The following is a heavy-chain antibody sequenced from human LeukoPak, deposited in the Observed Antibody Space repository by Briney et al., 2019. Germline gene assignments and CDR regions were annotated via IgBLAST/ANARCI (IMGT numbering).Heavy chain of an antibody. CDR1: GYTFTSYY. CDR2: INPSGGST. Sequence: ASVKVSCKASGYTFTSYYMHWVRQAPGQGLEWMGIINPSGGSTSYAQKFQGRVTMTTDTSTSIAYMELRSLRSDDTAVYYCARAPYCSSTSCNYYYSMGVWGQGTTVTVSS. V-gene: IGHV1-46*01. D-gene: IGHD2-2*01. J-gene: IGHJ6*02. CDR3: ARAPYCSSTSCNYYYSMGV.